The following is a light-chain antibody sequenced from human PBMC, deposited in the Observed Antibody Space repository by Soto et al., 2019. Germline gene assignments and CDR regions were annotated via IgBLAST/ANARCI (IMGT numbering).Light chain of an antibody. CDR1: QTINSSH. CDR3: QHYDSSLRT. CDR2: GAS. J-gene: IGKJ1*01. V-gene: IGKV3-20*01. Sequence: EIVLTQSPGTLSLSPGERATLSCRASQTINSSHVAWYQQKPGQAPSLLIYGASSRATGIPDRFSGSGSGADFTLTITRLKPEDFAVYYCQHYDSSLRTFGNGTKVEIK.